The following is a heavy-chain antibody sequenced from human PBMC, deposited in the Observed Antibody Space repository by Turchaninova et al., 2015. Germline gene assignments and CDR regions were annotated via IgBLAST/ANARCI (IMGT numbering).Heavy chain of an antibody. Sequence: QVHLLQSGARVQHPGSAVKVTGKAAEGPCSNYAISGVRQAPGKGLEWMGGIIPIFGTANYEQKFQGRVTITADESTSTAYMELSSLRSEDTAVYYCARGGLSIAARLVWGQGTTVTVSS. V-gene: IGHV1-69*01. CDR3: ARGGLSIAARLV. D-gene: IGHD6-6*01. J-gene: IGHJ6*02. CDR2: IIPIFGTA. CDR1: EGPCSNYA.